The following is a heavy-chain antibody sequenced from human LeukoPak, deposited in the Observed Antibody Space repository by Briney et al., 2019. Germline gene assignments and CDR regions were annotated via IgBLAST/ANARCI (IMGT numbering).Heavy chain of an antibody. J-gene: IGHJ4*02. CDR3: ARRGYYYGSGSYYNS. V-gene: IGHV4-34*01. CDR1: GFTFSSYG. CDR2: INHSGST. Sequence: GSLRLSCAASGFTFSSYGMSWVRQPPGKGLEWIGEINHSGSTNYNPSPKSRVTISVDTSKNQFSLKLSSVTAADTAVYYCARRGYYYGSGSYYNSWGQGTLVTVSS. D-gene: IGHD3-10*01.